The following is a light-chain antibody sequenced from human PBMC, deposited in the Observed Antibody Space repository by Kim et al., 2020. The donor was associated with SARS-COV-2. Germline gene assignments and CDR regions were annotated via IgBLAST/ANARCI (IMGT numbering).Light chain of an antibody. CDR2: VYSDGRH. CDR3: QTWGSGIGV. CDR1: SGRINYA. V-gene: IGLV4-69*01. Sequence: ASVKLTFTLGSGRINYAIAWLQQQPGKGPRYLMRVYSDGRHTKGDGIPDRFSGSSSGSEYSLTISSLQSEDEADYYCQTWGSGIGVFGGGTQLTVL. J-gene: IGLJ2*01.